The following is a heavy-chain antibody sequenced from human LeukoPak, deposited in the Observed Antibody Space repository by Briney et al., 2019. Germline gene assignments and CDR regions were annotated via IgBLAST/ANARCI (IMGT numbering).Heavy chain of an antibody. CDR1: GYSFTSYW. CDR3: ARPRDGETGEDDAFDI. Sequence: GESLKISCKGSGYSFTSYWIGWVRQMPGKGLEWMGIIYPGDSDIRYSPSFQGQVTISADKSISTAYLQWSSLKASDTAMYYCARPRDGETGEDDAFDIWGQGTMITVSS. V-gene: IGHV5-51*01. J-gene: IGHJ3*02. D-gene: IGHD3-10*01. CDR2: IYPGDSDI.